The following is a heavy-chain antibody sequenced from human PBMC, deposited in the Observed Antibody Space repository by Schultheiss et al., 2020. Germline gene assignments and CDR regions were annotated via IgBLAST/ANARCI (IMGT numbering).Heavy chain of an antibody. V-gene: IGHV6-1*01. J-gene: IGHJ4*02. CDR1: GDSVSSNSAA. CDR2: TYYRSKWYN. D-gene: IGHD5-18*01. CDR3: ARGGDTAMVPGFDY. Sequence: SQTLSLTCAISGDSVSSNSAAWNWIRQSPSRGLEWLGRTYYRSKWYNDYAVSVKSRITINPDTSKNQFSLQLNSVTAADTAVYYCARGGDTAMVPGFDYWGQGTLVTVSS.